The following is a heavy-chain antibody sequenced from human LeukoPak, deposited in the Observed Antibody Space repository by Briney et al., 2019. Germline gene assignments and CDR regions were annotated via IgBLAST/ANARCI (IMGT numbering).Heavy chain of an antibody. V-gene: IGHV3-21*01. D-gene: IGHD2-2*01. CDR2: ISSSSSYI. Sequence: GGSLRLFCAASGFTFSSYSMNWVRQAPGKGLEWVSSISSSSSYIYYADSVKGRFTISRDNAKNSLYLQMNSLRAEDTAVYYCARDKFGPAGRGVDWFDPWGQGTLVTVSS. CDR1: GFTFSSYS. J-gene: IGHJ5*02. CDR3: ARDKFGPAGRGVDWFDP.